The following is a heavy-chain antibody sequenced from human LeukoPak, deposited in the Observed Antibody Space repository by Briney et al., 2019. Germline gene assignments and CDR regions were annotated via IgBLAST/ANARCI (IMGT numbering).Heavy chain of an antibody. D-gene: IGHD3-22*01. CDR1: GFTFSSYA. J-gene: IGHJ4*02. V-gene: IGHV3-23*01. Sequence: GGSLRLSCAASGFTFSSYAMSWVRQAPGKGLGWVSAISGSGGSTYYADSVKGRFTISRDNSKNTLYLQMNSLRAEDTAVYYCAKVQTYYYDSSGIDYWGQGTLVTVSS. CDR2: ISGSGGST. CDR3: AKVQTYYYDSSGIDY.